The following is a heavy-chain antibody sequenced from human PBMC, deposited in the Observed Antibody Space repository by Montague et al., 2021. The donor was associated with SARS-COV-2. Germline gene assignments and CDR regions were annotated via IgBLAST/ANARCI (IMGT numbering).Heavy chain of an antibody. D-gene: IGHD5-12*01. CDR3: ARRGRKLLPVATTIGGFDT. J-gene: IGHJ3*02. CDR1: GGSISSSNYY. CDR2: IYDSGST. V-gene: IGHV4-39*02. Sequence: SETLSLTCTVSGGSISSSNYYWDWIRQPPGKGLEWIGSIYDSGSTYYNPSLKSRVTISVDTSKNHFSLKLSSVTAADTAVYYRARRGRKLLPVATTIGGFDTWGQGTMVTVSS.